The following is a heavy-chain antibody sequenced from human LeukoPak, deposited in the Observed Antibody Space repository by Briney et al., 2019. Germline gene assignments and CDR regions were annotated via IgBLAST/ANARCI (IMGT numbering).Heavy chain of an antibody. J-gene: IGHJ4*02. D-gene: IGHD6-13*01. CDR2: ISSTSRYK. CDR3: ARVGQQLLAFDQ. V-gene: IGHV3-21*06. CDR1: GFTFSSYS. Sequence: GGSLRLSCAASGFTFSSYSMNWVRQAPGKGLEWVSSISSTSRYKYYADSLKGRFTISRDNAKNSVYLQMNSLRVEDTAVYYCARVGQQLLAFDQWGQGTLVIISS.